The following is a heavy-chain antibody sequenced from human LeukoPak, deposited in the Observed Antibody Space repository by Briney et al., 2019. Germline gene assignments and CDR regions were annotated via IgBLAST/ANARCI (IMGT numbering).Heavy chain of an antibody. CDR3: ARGVPDSVYGSGSYYNDSVDDDYYYYYMDV. Sequence: GASVKVSCKASGYTFTSYDINWVRQATGQGLEWMGWMNPNSGNTGYAQKFQGRVTITRNTSISTAYMGLSSLRSEDTAVYYCARGVPDSVYGSGSYYNDSVDDDYYYYYMDVWGKGTTVTVSS. D-gene: IGHD3-10*01. V-gene: IGHV1-8*03. J-gene: IGHJ6*03. CDR1: GYTFTSYD. CDR2: MNPNSGNT.